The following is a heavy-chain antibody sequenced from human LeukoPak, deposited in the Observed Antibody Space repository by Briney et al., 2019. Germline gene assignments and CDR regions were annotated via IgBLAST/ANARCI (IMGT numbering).Heavy chain of an antibody. D-gene: IGHD3-10*01. J-gene: IGHJ4*02. Sequence: PGESLKISCKGSGYSFTTYWISWVRQMPGKGLEWMGRIDPSDSYTKYSPSFQGLVTLSADKSISTAYLQWSSLVASDTAMYYCARLNCYGSGSYSHDYWGQGTLVTVSS. CDR2: IDPSDSYT. CDR3: ARLNCYGSGSYSHDY. V-gene: IGHV5-10-1*01. CDR1: GYSFTTYW.